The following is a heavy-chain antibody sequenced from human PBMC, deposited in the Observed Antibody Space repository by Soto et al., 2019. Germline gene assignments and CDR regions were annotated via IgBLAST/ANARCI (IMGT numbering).Heavy chain of an antibody. D-gene: IGHD1-26*01. CDR2: ITYSGDT. CDR1: GASISSAGYS. CDR3: ARDRYYSGSYGS. J-gene: IGHJ4*02. V-gene: IGHV4-31*03. Sequence: PSETLSLTCTVSGASISSAGYSWSWVRQHPGKGLEWIGYITYSGDTDYNPSLRSRVSISIDTSRNQFSLKLSSVTAADTAVYYCARDRYYSGSYGSWGQGTLVTVSS.